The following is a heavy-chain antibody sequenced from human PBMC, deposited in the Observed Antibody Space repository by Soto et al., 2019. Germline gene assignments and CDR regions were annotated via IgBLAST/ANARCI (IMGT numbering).Heavy chain of an antibody. CDR3: ARAHYYGSGSSNWFDP. J-gene: IGHJ5*02. CDR1: GYTFTSYG. D-gene: IGHD3-10*01. CDR2: ISAYNGNT. V-gene: IGHV1-18*01. Sequence: ASVKVSCKASGYTFTSYGISWVRQAPGQGLEWMGWISAYNGNTNYAQKLQGRVTMTTDTSTSTAYMELRSLRSDDTAVYYCARAHYYGSGSSNWFDPWGQGNLVNVSS.